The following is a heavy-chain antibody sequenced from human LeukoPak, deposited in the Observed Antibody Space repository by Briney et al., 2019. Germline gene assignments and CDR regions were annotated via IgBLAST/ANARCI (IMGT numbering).Heavy chain of an antibody. CDR1: GGSINAYF. V-gene: IGHV4-59*01. CDR2: VSHSGDT. Sequence: SETLSLTCTVSGGSINAYFWSWLRQPPGKGLEWIGHVSHSGDTNYSPSFHSRVTVSIDTSKTHFSLEMNSVTAADTAVYHCARWRGYGYGLDSWGQGTLVTVSS. J-gene: IGHJ4*02. CDR3: ARWRGYGYGLDS. D-gene: IGHD5-18*01.